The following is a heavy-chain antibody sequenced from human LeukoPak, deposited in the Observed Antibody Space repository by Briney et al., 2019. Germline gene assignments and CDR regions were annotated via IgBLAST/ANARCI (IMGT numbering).Heavy chain of an antibody. CDR1: GDSISSSSYF. Sequence: SETLSLTCNVSGDSISSSSYFWGWIRQPPGKGLEWIGSIYFSGRTFYNPSLKSRVTISVDTSKNQFSLKLTSVTAADTAVYYCARVQSRLNWFDPWGQGTLVTVSS. J-gene: IGHJ5*02. V-gene: IGHV4-39*07. CDR2: IYFSGRT. CDR3: ARVQSRLNWFDP.